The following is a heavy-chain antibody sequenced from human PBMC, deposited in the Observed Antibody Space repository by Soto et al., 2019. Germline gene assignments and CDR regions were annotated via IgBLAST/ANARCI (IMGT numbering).Heavy chain of an antibody. CDR1: GFTFSSYA. Sequence: EVQLLESGGGLVQPGGSLRLSCAASGFTFSSYAMSWVRQAPGKGLEWDSAISGSGGSTYYADSVKGRFTISRYNTKNTLYLQMNILRAEDTPVYHCAKGAPFEGEKPLGDYWVQGTLVTVSS. CDR2: ISGSGGST. CDR3: AKGAPFEGEKPLGDY. D-gene: IGHD3-16*01. J-gene: IGHJ4*02. V-gene: IGHV3-23*01.